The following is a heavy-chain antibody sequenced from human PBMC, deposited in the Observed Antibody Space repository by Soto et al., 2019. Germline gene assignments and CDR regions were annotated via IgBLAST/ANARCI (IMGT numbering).Heavy chain of an antibody. CDR3: ARIVKLRYFDWPRGDFDP. J-gene: IGHJ5*02. Sequence: PGGSLRLSCAASGFPFSSSGMHWVRQAPGKGLEWVAVIWYDGSNKCYADSVKGRFTISRDNAKNSLYLQMNSLRAEDTAVYYCARIVKLRYFDWPRGDFDPWGQGTLVTVSS. CDR1: GFPFSSSG. V-gene: IGHV3-33*01. CDR2: IWYDGSNK. D-gene: IGHD3-9*01.